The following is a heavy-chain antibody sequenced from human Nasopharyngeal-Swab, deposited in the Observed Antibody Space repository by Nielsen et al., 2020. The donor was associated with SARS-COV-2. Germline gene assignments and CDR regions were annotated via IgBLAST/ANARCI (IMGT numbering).Heavy chain of an antibody. V-gene: IGHV3-21*01. J-gene: IGHJ6*02. D-gene: IGHD2-2*01. CDR1: GFTFSSYS. Sequence: GGSLRLSCAASGFTFSSYSMNWVRQAPGKGQEWVSSISSSSSYIYYADSVKGRFTISRDNAKNSLYLQMNSLRAEDTAVYYCARNQLLGSYYYYGMDVWGQGTTVTVSS. CDR3: ARNQLLGSYYYYGMDV. CDR2: ISSSSSYI.